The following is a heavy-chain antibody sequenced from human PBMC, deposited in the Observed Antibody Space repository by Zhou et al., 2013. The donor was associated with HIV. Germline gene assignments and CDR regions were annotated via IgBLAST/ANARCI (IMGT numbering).Heavy chain of an antibody. V-gene: IGHV1-8*03. Sequence: QVQLVQSGPEVKNPGSSVQVSCQASGGTFSSSPIAWVRQAPGQGLEWMGWMNPRSGNTGYAQKFQGRVTVTRNTSINTAYMELSSLRSEDTAVYYCARHRRYGDNSYSFDIWGQGTMVTVSS. CDR3: ARHRRYGDNSYSFDI. CDR2: MNPRSGNT. J-gene: IGHJ3*02. D-gene: IGHD4-17*01. CDR1: GGTFSSSP.